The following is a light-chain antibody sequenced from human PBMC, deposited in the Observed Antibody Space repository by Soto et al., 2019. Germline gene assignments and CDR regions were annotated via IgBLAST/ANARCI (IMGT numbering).Light chain of an antibody. CDR2: DAP. CDR3: QQRKKWPPLS. Sequence: EIVLTQSPATLSLSPGERAALSCRASETVDSFLAWYQQKPGQAPRLLVYDAPKRATGIPARFSGSGSGTDFTLTISSLEPEDFAVYYCQQRKKWPPLSFGGGTKVDIK. V-gene: IGKV3-11*01. J-gene: IGKJ4*01. CDR1: ETVDSF.